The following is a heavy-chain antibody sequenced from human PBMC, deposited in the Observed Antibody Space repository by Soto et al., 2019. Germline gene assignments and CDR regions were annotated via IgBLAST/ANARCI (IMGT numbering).Heavy chain of an antibody. CDR1: GYTFTSYD. V-gene: IGHV1-8*01. D-gene: IGHD3-22*01. CDR3: ARVGGCDRRGYYYEGGSDS. J-gene: IGHJ4*02. Sequence: QVQLVQSGAEVKKPGASVKVSCKASGYTFTSYDINWVRQATGQGLEWMGWMNPNSGNTGYAQKFRGRLTAPSETSIHNGYMELSGLRFEDTAVYYCARVGGCDRRGYYYEGGSDSWGQGTLVTVSS. CDR2: MNPNSGNT.